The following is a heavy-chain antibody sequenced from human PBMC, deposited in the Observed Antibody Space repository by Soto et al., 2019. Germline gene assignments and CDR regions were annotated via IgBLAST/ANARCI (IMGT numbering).Heavy chain of an antibody. Sequence: QVQLVQSGDEVKKPGSSVKVSCKASGGTFSSYAISWVRQAPGQGLEWMGGISPIFGTANYAQKFQGRVTITADESTSKADMELSRLRSEDTALDYFAGGYYHAGGWGQGTLGTVSS. CDR1: GGTFSSYA. CDR2: ISPIFGTA. CDR3: AGGYYHAGG. V-gene: IGHV1-69*01. D-gene: IGHD3-10*01. J-gene: IGHJ4*02.